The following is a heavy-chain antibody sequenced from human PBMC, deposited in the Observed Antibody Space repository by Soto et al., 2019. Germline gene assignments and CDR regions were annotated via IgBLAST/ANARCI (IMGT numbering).Heavy chain of an antibody. Sequence: SETLSLTCTVSGGSISNHYWSCIRQPPGKGLEWIGYIYYNGNTNYNPPLKSRVTMSVDTSKNQISLKLSSVTAADTAVYYCTRANWYSEYWGQGTLVTVSS. CDR1: GGSISNHY. CDR2: IYYNGNT. V-gene: IGHV4-59*11. D-gene: IGHD7-27*01. J-gene: IGHJ4*02. CDR3: TRANWYSEY.